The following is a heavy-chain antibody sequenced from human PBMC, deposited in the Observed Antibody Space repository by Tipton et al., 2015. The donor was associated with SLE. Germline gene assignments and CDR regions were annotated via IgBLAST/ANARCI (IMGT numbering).Heavy chain of an antibody. CDR1: GYNFPNYW. D-gene: IGHD6-13*01. Sequence: QLVQSGAEVKKPGESLTISCKASGYNFPNYWIGWVRQMPGKGLEWMGISHPGDSDTRYSPSFQGQVTISADKSITTALLQWSRLKASDSAMYYCAKGTAAGGFDYWGQGTLVTVPS. J-gene: IGHJ4*02. CDR2: SHPGDSDT. CDR3: AKGTAAGGFDY. V-gene: IGHV5-51*03.